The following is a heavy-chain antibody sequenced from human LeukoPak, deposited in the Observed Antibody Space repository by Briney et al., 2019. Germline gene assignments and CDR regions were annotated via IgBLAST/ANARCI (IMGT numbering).Heavy chain of an antibody. CDR1: GFTFSSYS. J-gene: IGHJ6*03. V-gene: IGHV3-20*01. CDR2: INWNGGST. D-gene: IGHD4-11*01. Sequence: GGSLRLSCAASGFTFSSYSMSWVRQAPGKGLEWVSGINWNGGSTGYADSVKGRFTISRDNAKNSLYLQMNSLRAEDTALYHCARHRVTTYYYYMDVWGKGTTVTVSS. CDR3: ARHRVTTYYYYMDV.